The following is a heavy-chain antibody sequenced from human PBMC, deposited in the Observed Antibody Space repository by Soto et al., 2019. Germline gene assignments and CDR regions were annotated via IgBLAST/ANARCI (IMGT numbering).Heavy chain of an antibody. Sequence: EAQLLESGGALVQPGGSLRISCVAYGFTFSSYAMSWVRQAPGQGLEWVSAVSGSGDKTYHAASVKGRFTNSRDNSKNTLYLQMNSLRAEDTAVYYCARRWGKLFLEPRDYFDYWGQGTLVTVSS. V-gene: IGHV3-23*01. CDR1: GFTFSSYA. CDR3: ARRWGKLFLEPRDYFDY. D-gene: IGHD3-3*01. J-gene: IGHJ4*02. CDR2: VSGSGDKT.